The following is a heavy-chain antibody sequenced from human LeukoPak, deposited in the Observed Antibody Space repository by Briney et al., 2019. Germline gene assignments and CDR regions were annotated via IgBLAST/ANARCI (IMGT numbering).Heavy chain of an antibody. Sequence: GGSLRLSCAASGFTFSSSAMSWVRQVPGKGLEWVSGISASGGSTSYADSVRGRFTVSRDNSKNTLYLQMNSLRAEDTAVYYCATAVASSSGWYADYWGQGTLVTVSS. CDR2: ISASGGST. V-gene: IGHV3-23*01. CDR1: GFTFSSSA. CDR3: ATAVASSSGWYADY. D-gene: IGHD6-19*01. J-gene: IGHJ4*02.